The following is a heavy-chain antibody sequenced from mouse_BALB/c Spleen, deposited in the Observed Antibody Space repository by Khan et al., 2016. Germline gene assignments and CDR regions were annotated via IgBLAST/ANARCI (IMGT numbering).Heavy chain of an antibody. Sequence: EVELVESGGDLVKPGGSLKLSCTASGITFSTYDMSWVRQTPDERLEWVATISGGGSYTYYPDSVKGRFTISRDNVKNTLFLQMSSLKSEDTALYYCARLSSGPYVMDYWGQGTSVTVSS. J-gene: IGHJ4*01. V-gene: IGHV5-6*01. CDR2: ISGGGSYT. CDR3: ARLSSGPYVMDY. CDR1: GITFSTYD.